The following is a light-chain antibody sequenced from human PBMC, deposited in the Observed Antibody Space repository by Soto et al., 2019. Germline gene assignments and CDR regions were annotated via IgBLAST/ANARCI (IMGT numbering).Light chain of an antibody. CDR1: SSDVGAYNF. J-gene: IGLJ1*01. Sequence: QSVLTQPASVSGSPGQSITISCTGTSSDVGAYNFVSWYQQHPGKAPKLMIFEVSSRPSGVSNRFSGSKSDNTASLTISGLQAEDEADYYCSSYTSSSTQVFGTGTKLTVL. CDR2: EVS. CDR3: SSYTSSSTQV. V-gene: IGLV2-14*03.